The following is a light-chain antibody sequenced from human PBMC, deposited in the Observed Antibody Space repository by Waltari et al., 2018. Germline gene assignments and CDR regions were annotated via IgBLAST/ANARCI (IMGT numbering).Light chain of an antibody. Sequence: EIVLTQSPATLSLSPGERATLSCRASQSVSSYLAWSQQKPGQAPRLLIYDASNRATGIPARFSGSGSGTDFTLTISSLEPEDFAVYYCQQRSNWPLYTFGQGTKLETK. CDR3: QQRSNWPLYT. J-gene: IGKJ2*01. CDR1: QSVSSY. CDR2: DAS. V-gene: IGKV3-11*01.